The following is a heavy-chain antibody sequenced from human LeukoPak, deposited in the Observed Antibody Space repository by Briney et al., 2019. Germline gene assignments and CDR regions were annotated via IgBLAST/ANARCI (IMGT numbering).Heavy chain of an antibody. CDR3: ARGQRRFTMIVVVITSDNYYMDV. J-gene: IGHJ6*03. CDR1: GGSFSDYY. CDR2: ISDSGST. D-gene: IGHD3-22*01. Sequence: PSETLSLTCAVYGGSFSDYYWGWIRQPPGKGLEWIGEISDSGSTNYNPSLKSRVTISVDTSKNQFSLKLSSVTAADTAVYYCARGQRRFTMIVVVITSDNYYMDVWGKGTAVIVSS. V-gene: IGHV4-34*01.